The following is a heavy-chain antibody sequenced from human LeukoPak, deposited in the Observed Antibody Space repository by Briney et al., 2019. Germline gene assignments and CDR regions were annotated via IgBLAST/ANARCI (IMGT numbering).Heavy chain of an antibody. J-gene: IGHJ4*02. CDR2: INSDGSST. D-gene: IGHD3-22*01. CDR3: ASDYYDSSGYYSGS. V-gene: IGHV3-74*01. CDR1: GFTFSSYG. Sequence: GGSLRLSCAASGFTFSSYGMSWVRQAPGKGLVWVSRINSDGSSTSYADSVKGRFTISRDNAKNTLYLQMNSLRAEDTAVYYCASDYYDSSGYYSGSWGQGTLVTVSS.